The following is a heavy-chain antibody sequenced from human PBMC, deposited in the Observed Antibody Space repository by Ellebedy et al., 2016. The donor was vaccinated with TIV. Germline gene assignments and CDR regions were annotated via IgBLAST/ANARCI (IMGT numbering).Heavy chain of an antibody. CDR1: VVSFSGYS. V-gene: IGHV4-34*01. CDR2: INHRGVT. D-gene: IGHD3-10*01. Sequence: SETLSLTXKIDVVSFSGYSWAWVRQPPGKGLEWIGDINHRGVTKYISSLKSRVTISLDTSKRQFSLNITSVTAADTAFYYCARGSMVRGLAGWGQGTLVTVSS. J-gene: IGHJ4*02. CDR3: ARGSMVRGLAG.